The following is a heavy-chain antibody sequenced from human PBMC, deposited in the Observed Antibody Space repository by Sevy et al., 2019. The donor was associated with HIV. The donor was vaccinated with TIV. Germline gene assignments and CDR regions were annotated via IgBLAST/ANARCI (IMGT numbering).Heavy chain of an antibody. D-gene: IGHD1-26*01. Sequence: SETLSLTCAVYGGSFSGYYWSWIRQPPGKGLEWIGEINHSGSTNYNPPLKSRVTISVDTSKNQFSLKLSSVTAADTAVYYCARDPGYSGSYSVVDYWGQGTLVTVSS. V-gene: IGHV4-34*01. CDR2: INHSGST. J-gene: IGHJ4*02. CDR3: ARDPGYSGSYSVVDY. CDR1: GGSFSGYY.